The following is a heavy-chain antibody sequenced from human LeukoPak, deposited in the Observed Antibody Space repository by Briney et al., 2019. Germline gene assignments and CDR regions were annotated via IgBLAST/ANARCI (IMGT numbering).Heavy chain of an antibody. CDR1: GYSISSGYY. CDR3: ARHIFDWLLPFDY. CDR2: IYHSGST. V-gene: IGHV4-38-2*01. Sequence: SETLSLTCAVSGYSISSGYYWGWIRQPPGKGLEWIGSIYHSGSTYYNPSLKSRVTISADTSKNQFSLKLSSVTAADTAVYYCARHIFDWLLPFDYWGQGTLVTVSS. D-gene: IGHD3-9*01. J-gene: IGHJ4*02.